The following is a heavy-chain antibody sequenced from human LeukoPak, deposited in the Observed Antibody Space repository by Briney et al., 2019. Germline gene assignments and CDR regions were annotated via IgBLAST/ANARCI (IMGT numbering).Heavy chain of an antibody. Sequence: SETLSLTCSVSGGSISSGDYYWSWIRQPPGKGLEWIGYIYYSGSTYYNPSLKSRVTISVDTSKNQFSLKLSSVTAADTAVYYCARAAKKLRFLEWFTSPFDYWGQGTLVTVSS. CDR1: GGSISSGDYY. CDR2: IYYSGST. D-gene: IGHD3-3*01. V-gene: IGHV4-30-4*08. CDR3: ARAAKKLRFLEWFTSPFDY. J-gene: IGHJ4*02.